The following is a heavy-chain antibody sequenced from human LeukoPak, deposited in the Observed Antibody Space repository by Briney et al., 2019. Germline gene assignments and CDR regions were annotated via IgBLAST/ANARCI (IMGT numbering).Heavy chain of an antibody. CDR2: IYYSGST. CDR1: GGSISSSSYY. V-gene: IGHV4-39*07. CDR3: ARVVRYYYDSSAYSDGYYGMDV. J-gene: IGHJ6*02. D-gene: IGHD3-22*01. Sequence: PSETLSLTCTVSGGSISSSSYYWGWIRQPPGKGLEWIGSIYYSGSTYYNPSLKSRVTISVDTSKNQFSLRLSSVTAADTAVYYCARVVRYYYDSSAYSDGYYGMDVWGQGTTVTVSS.